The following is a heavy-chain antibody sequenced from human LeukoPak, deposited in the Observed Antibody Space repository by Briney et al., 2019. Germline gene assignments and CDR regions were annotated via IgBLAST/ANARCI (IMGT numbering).Heavy chain of an antibody. V-gene: IGHV4-59*01. D-gene: IGHD5-18*01. CDR1: GGSISSYY. Sequence: SETLSLTCTVSGGSISSYYWSWIRQPPGKGLEWIGYIYYSGSTNYNPPLKSRVTISVDTSKNQFSLKLSSVTAADTAVYYCARVGYSYGLDFDYWGQGTLVTVSS. CDR3: ARVGYSYGLDFDY. J-gene: IGHJ4*02. CDR2: IYYSGST.